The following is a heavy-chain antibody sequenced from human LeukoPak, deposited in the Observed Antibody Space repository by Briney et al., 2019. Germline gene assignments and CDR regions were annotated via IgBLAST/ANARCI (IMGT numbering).Heavy chain of an antibody. D-gene: IGHD6-6*01. Sequence: SETLSLTCTVSGYSISRVYYWGWIRQPPGKGLEWIGSISHSESTYYNPSLKSRVTISVDTSKNQFSLKLSSVTAADTAVYYCAREGSIAARQDDYYYYYMDVWGKGTTVTVSS. CDR2: ISHSEST. CDR3: AREGSIAARQDDYYYYYMDV. CDR1: GYSISRVYY. V-gene: IGHV4-38-2*02. J-gene: IGHJ6*03.